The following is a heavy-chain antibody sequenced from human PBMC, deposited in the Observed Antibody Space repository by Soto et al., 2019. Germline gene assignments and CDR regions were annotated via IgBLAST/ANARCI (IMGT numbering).Heavy chain of an antibody. D-gene: IGHD4-17*01. J-gene: IGHJ6*02. CDR2: ISYDGSNK. V-gene: IGHV3-30-3*01. Sequence: QVQLVESGGGVVQPGRSLRLSCAASGFTFSSYAMHWVRQAPGKGLEWVAVISYDGSNKYYADSVKGRFTISRDNSKNTLYLQMISLRAEDTAVYYCARAYDYGDYVQGYYYYYGMDVWGQGTTVTVSS. CDR1: GFTFSSYA. CDR3: ARAYDYGDYVQGYYYYYGMDV.